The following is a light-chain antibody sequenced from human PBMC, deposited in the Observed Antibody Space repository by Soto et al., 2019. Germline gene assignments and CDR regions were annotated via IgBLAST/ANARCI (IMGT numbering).Light chain of an antibody. CDR3: QQYDNFPRAWT. Sequence: DIQMTQSPSSLSASVGDRVTITCQASQDITNYLNWYQQKPGKAPELLIYDASNLETGVPSRFSGSGSGTHFTFTISSLQPEDIATYYCQQYDNFPRAWTFGQGTKVEIK. V-gene: IGKV1-33*01. CDR2: DAS. J-gene: IGKJ1*01. CDR1: QDITNY.